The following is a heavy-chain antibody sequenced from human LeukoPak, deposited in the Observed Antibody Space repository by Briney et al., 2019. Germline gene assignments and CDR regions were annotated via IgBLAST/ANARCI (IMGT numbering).Heavy chain of an antibody. V-gene: IGHV1-18*01. D-gene: IGHD2-15*01. CDR2: ISAYNGNT. J-gene: IGHJ3*02. CDR1: GYSFTSYG. Sequence: ASVKVSCKASGYSFTSYGISWVRQAPGQGLEWMGWISAYNGNTNYAQKLQGRVTMTTDASTSTAYMELRSLRSDDTAVYYCARGGYCSGGSCYGDIWGQGTMVTVSS. CDR3: ARGGYCSGGSCYGDI.